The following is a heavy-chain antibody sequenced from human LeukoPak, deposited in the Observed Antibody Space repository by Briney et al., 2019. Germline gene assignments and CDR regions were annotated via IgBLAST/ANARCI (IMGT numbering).Heavy chain of an antibody. J-gene: IGHJ4*02. CDR3: ARAPDILTGYMSAFDY. CDR2: IYSGGST. D-gene: IGHD3-9*01. V-gene: IGHV3-53*01. CDR1: GFTVSSNY. Sequence: GGSLRLSCAASGFTVSSNYMSWVRQAPGRGLEWVSVIYSGGSTYYADSVKGRFTISRDNSKNTLYLQMNSLRAEDTAVYYCARAPDILTGYMSAFDYWGQGTLVTVSS.